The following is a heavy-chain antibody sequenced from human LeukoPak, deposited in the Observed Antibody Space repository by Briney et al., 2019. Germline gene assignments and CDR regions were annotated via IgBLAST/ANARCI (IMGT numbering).Heavy chain of an antibody. Sequence: PSETLSLTCTVSGGSISSSNYWGWIRLPPGKGLEWIGSIYYRGSTYYNPSLKTRVTLSVDTSKNQFSLKLSSVTAADTAVYYCARGVGTLMNWFDPWGQGTLVTVSS. V-gene: IGHV4-39*01. CDR3: ARGVGTLMNWFDP. CDR1: GGSISSSNY. J-gene: IGHJ5*02. D-gene: IGHD1-1*01. CDR2: IYYRGST.